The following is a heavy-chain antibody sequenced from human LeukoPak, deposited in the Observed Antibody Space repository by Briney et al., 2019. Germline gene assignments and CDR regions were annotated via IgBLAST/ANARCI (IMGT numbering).Heavy chain of an antibody. Sequence: PSETLSLTCAGYGGSFSDYYWSWIRQPPGKGLEWVGEINHSGKTNYNPSLKSRVSIPVDTSKNQFSLKLSSVTAADTAIYYCARRLKSASQYMDVWGKGTTVTISS. V-gene: IGHV4-34*01. CDR3: ARRLKSASQYMDV. CDR1: GGSFSDYY. CDR2: INHSGKT. J-gene: IGHJ6*03.